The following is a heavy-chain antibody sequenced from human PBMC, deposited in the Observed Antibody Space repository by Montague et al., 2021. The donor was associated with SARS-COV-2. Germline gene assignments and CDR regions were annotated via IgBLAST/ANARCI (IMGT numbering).Heavy chain of an antibody. Sequence: SVKVSCKVSGHTVTEAPMHWVRQAPGKGLEWKGSFDPAHGETVYAQNFQDRVTMTEDTSTDTAYMELSSLRFEDTAVYYCATEGLSVFGVVIYAFHMWGPGTMVTVSS. CDR3: ATEGLSVFGVVIYAFHM. D-gene: IGHD3-3*01. V-gene: IGHV1-24*01. CDR2: FDPAHGET. J-gene: IGHJ3*02. CDR1: GHTVTEAP.